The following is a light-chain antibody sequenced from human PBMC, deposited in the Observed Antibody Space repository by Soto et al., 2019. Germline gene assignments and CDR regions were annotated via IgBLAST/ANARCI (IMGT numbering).Light chain of an antibody. Sequence: EIVLTHSPGTLSLSPGERATLSCRASLPVTNNFLAWYQQMPGQVPRPIIYDASSRATGIPDRFSASGSGTDFTLTISRLEPEDFAVYFCHQYSSSPPTFGQGTKVDIK. CDR1: LPVTNNF. CDR3: HQYSSSPPT. J-gene: IGKJ1*01. CDR2: DAS. V-gene: IGKV3-20*01.